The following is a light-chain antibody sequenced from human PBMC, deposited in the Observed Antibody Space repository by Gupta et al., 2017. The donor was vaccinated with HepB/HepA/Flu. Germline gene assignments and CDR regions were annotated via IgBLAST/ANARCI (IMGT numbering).Light chain of an antibody. CDR3: SAWDSSLSAGV. J-gene: IGLJ3*02. V-gene: IGLV10-54*04. CDR2: RNN. CDR1: SNNVGNQG. Sequence: QAGLTQPPSVSKGLRQTATLTCTGNSNNVGNQGAAWLQQHQGHPPKLLSYRNNNRPSGISERFSASRSGNTASLTITGLQPEDEADDYCSAWDSSLSAGVFGGGTKLTVL.